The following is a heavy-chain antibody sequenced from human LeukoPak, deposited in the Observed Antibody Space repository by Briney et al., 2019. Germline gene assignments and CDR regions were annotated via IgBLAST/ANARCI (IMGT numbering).Heavy chain of an antibody. D-gene: IGHD3-16*01. CDR2: IWYDGSDK. Sequence: GRSLRLSCAASGFTFSSYGMHWVRQAPGKGLEWVAVIWYDGSDKYYADSVKGRFTISRDDSKNTLYLQMNSLRAEDTAVYYCAKDKDYGYYMDVWGKGTTVTVSS. CDR1: GFTFSSYG. CDR3: AKDKDYGYYMDV. V-gene: IGHV3-33*06. J-gene: IGHJ6*03.